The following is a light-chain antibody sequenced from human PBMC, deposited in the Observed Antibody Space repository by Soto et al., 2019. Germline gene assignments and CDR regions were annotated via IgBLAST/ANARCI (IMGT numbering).Light chain of an antibody. CDR2: EVS. V-gene: IGLV2-14*01. J-gene: IGLJ1*01. CDR3: SSYTSSSTAV. Sequence: QSVLTQPASVSGSPGQSITISCTGTSSDVGGYNYVSWYQQHPGKAPKLMIYEVSNRPSGVSNRFSGSKSGNTASLTISGLQAEHEADYYCSSYTSSSTAVFGTGTKVTVL. CDR1: SSDVGGYNY.